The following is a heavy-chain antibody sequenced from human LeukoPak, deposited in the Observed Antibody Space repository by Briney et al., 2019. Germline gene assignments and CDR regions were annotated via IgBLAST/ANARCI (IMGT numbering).Heavy chain of an antibody. V-gene: IGHV3-9*01. CDR1: GFTFDDYA. CDR2: ISWNSGSI. CDR3: ARVMISEDEA. Sequence: GRSLRLSCAASGFTFDDYAVHWVRHAPGKGLEWVSGISWNSGSIGYADSVKGRFTISRDNAKNSLYLQMNSLRAEDTALYYCARVMISEDEAWGQGTLVTVSS. J-gene: IGHJ5*02. D-gene: IGHD3-22*01.